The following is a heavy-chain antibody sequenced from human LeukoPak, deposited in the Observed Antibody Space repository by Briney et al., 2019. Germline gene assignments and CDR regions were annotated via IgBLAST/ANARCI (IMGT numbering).Heavy chain of an antibody. CDR3: ARDQYSYAHAAH. D-gene: IGHD5-18*01. CDR1: GFTVSSNY. CDR2: IYSGGTT. V-gene: IGHV3-66*01. J-gene: IGHJ4*02. Sequence: PGGSLRLSCAASGFTVSSNYMSWLRQAPGKGLEWVSVIYSGGTTYYADSVKGRFTISRDNSKNTLHLQMNSLRAEDTAVYYCARDQYSYAHAAHWGQGTLVTVSS.